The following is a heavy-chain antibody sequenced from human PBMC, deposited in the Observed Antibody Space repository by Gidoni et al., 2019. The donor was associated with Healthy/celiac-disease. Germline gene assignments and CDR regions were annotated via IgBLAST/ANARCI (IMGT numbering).Heavy chain of an antibody. CDR3: ARYWFPIAARPGWFDP. CDR2: INHRGST. CDR1: GGSFSGYY. V-gene: IGHV4-34*01. Sequence: QVQLQQWGAGLLKPSETLSLTCAVYGGSFSGYYWSWIRQPPGKGLECIGEINHRGSTNYNPSLKSRVTISVDTSKNQFSLKLSSVTAADTAVYYCARYWFPIAARPGWFDPWGQGTLVTVSS. J-gene: IGHJ5*02. D-gene: IGHD6-6*01.